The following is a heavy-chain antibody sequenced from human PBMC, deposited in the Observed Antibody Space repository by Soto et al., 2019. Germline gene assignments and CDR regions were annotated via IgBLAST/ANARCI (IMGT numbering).Heavy chain of an antibody. Sequence: PGESLKISCKGSGYSFISSWIGWVRQMPGKGLECMGIIYPGDSDTRYTPSFQGQVTISVDKYISTAYLQWSSLKASDTAMHYCAKTGVADAFDIWGQGTMVTVSS. CDR2: IYPGDSDT. CDR3: AKTGVADAFDI. J-gene: IGHJ3*02. CDR1: GYSFISSW. V-gene: IGHV5-51*01. D-gene: IGHD3-3*01.